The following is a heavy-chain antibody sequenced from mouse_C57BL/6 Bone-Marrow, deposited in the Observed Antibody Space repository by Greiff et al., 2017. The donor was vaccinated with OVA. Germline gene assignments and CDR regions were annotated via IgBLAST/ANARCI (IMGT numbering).Heavy chain of an antibody. CDR1: GYTFTSYW. CDR3: ARLEFYYGSSYAMDY. J-gene: IGHJ4*01. CDR2: IYPGSGST. V-gene: IGHV1-55*01. Sequence: QVQLKESGAELVTPGASVQMSCKASGYTFTSYWITWVKQRPGQGLEWIGDIYPGSGSTNYNEKFKSKATLTVDTSSSTAYMQLSSLTSEDSAVYYCARLEFYYGSSYAMDYWGQGTSVTVSS. D-gene: IGHD1-1*01.